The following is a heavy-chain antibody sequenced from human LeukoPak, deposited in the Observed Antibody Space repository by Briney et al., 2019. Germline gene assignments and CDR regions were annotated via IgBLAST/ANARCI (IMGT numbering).Heavy chain of an antibody. Sequence: ASVKVSCKASGYTFTGYYMHWVRQAPGQGLEWMGWINPNSGGTNYAQKFQGRVTMTEDTSTDTAYMELSSLRSEDTAVYYCATAYYGDYYYGMDVWGQGTTVTVSS. J-gene: IGHJ6*02. CDR1: GYTFTGYY. D-gene: IGHD4-17*01. V-gene: IGHV1-2*02. CDR3: ATAYYGDYYYGMDV. CDR2: INPNSGGT.